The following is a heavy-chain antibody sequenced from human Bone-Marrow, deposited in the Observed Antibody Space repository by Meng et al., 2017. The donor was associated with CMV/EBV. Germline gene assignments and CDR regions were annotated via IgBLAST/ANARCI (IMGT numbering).Heavy chain of an antibody. V-gene: IGHV1-2*02. CDR1: GGTFSSYA. D-gene: IGHD3-16*01. CDR3: ARFGARGAFDI. J-gene: IGHJ3*02. CDR2: INPNSGGT. Sequence: ASVKVSCKASGGTFSSYAISWVRQAPGQGLEWMGWINPNSGGTNYAQKFQGRVTMTRDTSISTAYMELSRLRSDDTAVYYCARFGARGAFDIWGQGPMVPVSS.